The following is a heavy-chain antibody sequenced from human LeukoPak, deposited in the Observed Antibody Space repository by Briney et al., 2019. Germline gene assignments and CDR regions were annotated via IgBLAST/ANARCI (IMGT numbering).Heavy chain of an antibody. D-gene: IGHD3-16*01. Sequence: PSETLSLTCAVYGGSFSGYYWSWIRQPPGKGLEWIGEINHSGSTNYNPSLKSRVTISVDTSKNQFSLRLSSVTAADTALYYCARDLGAPYYYMDVWGKGTTVTVSS. CDR3: ARDLGAPYYYMDV. J-gene: IGHJ6*03. V-gene: IGHV4-34*01. CDR2: INHSGST. CDR1: GGSFSGYY.